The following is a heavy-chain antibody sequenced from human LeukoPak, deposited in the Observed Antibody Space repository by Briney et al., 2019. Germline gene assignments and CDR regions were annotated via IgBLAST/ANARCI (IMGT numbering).Heavy chain of an antibody. J-gene: IGHJ4*02. CDR2: INSDGSTS. CDR3: ARDRRSSWSFDS. Sequence: GGSLRLSCAASGFTFSTYWMHWVRQAPGKGLLCVSRINSDGSTSSYADSVKGRFTISRDNAKNTLYLQMNSLRVDDTAVYYCARDRRSSWSFDSWGQGTLVTVSS. V-gene: IGHV3-74*01. D-gene: IGHD6-13*01. CDR1: GFTFSTYW.